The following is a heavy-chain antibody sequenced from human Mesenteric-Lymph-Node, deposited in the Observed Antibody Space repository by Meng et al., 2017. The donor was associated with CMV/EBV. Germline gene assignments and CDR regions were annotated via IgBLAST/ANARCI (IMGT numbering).Heavy chain of an antibody. CDR1: VGTFGSYA. D-gene: IGHD3-22*01. CDR3: ASGVSWYHDGSGQYYFDY. J-gene: IGHJ4*02. V-gene: IGHV1-69*10. CDR2: IIPILETT. Sequence: SSVQVSCMASVGTFGSYAINWLRQPPGRGLQYMGGIIPILETTNYARRFQGRRTSIADKSTSTAYMEVNSLKSEDTAQYFCASGVSWYHDGSGQYYFDYWGQGTMVTVSS.